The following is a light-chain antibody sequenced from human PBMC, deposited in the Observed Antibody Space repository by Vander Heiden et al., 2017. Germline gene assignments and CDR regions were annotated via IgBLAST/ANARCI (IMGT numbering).Light chain of an antibody. Sequence: QSALTQPASVSGSPGQSITISCTGTSSDIGGYNLVSWYQQHPGKAPKVLIYESSKRPSGVSNRFSGSKSGNPASLTISGLQAEDEADYFCCSYAGSYTLEVFGGGTKLTVL. V-gene: IGLV2-23*01. CDR3: CSYAGSYTLEV. CDR1: SSDIGGYNL. J-gene: IGLJ2*01. CDR2: ESS.